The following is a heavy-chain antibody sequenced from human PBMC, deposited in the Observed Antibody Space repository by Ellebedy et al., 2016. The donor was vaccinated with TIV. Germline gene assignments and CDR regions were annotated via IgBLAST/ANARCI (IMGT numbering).Heavy chain of an antibody. J-gene: IGHJ3*02. V-gene: IGHV1-18*04. CDR2: SSAYNGNT. D-gene: IGHD2-21*01. Sequence: AASVKVSCKASGHTFSSYAVSWVRQAPGQGLEWMGWSSAYNGNTNYAQKFQGRVTMTTDTSTSTAYMDLRSLRSDDTAVYYCATTKGLFPGIWGQGTMVTVSS. CDR3: ATTKGLFPGI. CDR1: GHTFSSYA.